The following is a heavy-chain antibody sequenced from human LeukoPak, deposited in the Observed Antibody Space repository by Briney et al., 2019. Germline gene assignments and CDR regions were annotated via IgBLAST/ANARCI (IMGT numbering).Heavy chain of an antibody. CDR3: AREGLYRSSSYFDC. D-gene: IGHD6-13*01. CDR2: LNPKTGNK. Sequence: ASVKVSCKASGYTFTGYYVHWVRQPPGQGLQWMGYLNPKTGNKKNAQKLLDRVTITRHATISTHYMELSGLRSDDSAAHFYAREGLYRSSSYFDCWGEGRLVSVS. CDR1: GYTFTGYY. J-gene: IGHJ4*01. V-gene: IGHV1-2*02.